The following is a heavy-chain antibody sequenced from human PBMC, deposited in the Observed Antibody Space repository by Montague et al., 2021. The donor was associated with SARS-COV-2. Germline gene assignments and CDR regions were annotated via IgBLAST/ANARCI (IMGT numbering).Heavy chain of an antibody. J-gene: IGHJ5*02. CDR1: GGTIGSVNYY. D-gene: IGHD2-2*01. V-gene: IGHV4-61*02. Sequence: TLSLTCTVSGGTIGSVNYYWSWIRQPAGKGLEWIGRVYTSGNTNYNLPLKSPVTISVDTSRNQFSLKLNSVTAAATAVYYCARDHIVIVPGAVNNWFDPWGQGTLVTVSS. CDR3: ARDHIVIVPGAVNNWFDP. CDR2: VYTSGNT.